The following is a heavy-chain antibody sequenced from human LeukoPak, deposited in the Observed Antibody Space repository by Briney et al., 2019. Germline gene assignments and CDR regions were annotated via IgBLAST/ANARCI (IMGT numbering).Heavy chain of an antibody. CDR2: ISYDGSNK. V-gene: IGHV3-30-3*02. CDR1: GFTFSSYA. CDR3: AKHMVVGTGKSDY. D-gene: IGHD2-21*02. Sequence: GRSLRLSCAASGFTFSSYAMHWVRQAPGKGLERVAVISYDGSNKYYADSVKGRFTISRDNSKNTLYLQMNSLRGEATAVYYCAKHMVVGTGKSDYWGQGTLVTVSS. J-gene: IGHJ4*02.